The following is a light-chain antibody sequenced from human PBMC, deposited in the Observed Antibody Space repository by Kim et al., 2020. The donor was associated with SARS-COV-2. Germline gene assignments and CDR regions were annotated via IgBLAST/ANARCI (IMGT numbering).Light chain of an antibody. CDR3: QQTYSTPAT. CDR2: AAS. V-gene: IGKV1-39*01. J-gene: IGKJ1*01. Sequence: ASVGDRVTITCRTSQSISTHLKWYQQKPGKAPDLLIYAASSLVSGVPSRFSGTGSGTDFTLTISSLQPEDFATYYCQQTYSTPATFGQGTKVEIE. CDR1: QSISTH.